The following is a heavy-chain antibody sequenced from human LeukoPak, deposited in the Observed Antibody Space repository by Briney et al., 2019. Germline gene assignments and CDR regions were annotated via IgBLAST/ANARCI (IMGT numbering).Heavy chain of an antibody. D-gene: IGHD3-10*01. V-gene: IGHV3-30-3*01. CDR2: ISYDGSNK. Sequence: GGSLRLSCAASGFTFSSYAMHWVRQAPGKGLEWVAVISYDGSNKYYADSVKGRFTISRDNSKNTLYLQMNSLRAEDTAVYYCARDHPQGRGFDYWGQGTLVTVSS. J-gene: IGHJ4*02. CDR3: ARDHPQGRGFDY. CDR1: GFTFSSYA.